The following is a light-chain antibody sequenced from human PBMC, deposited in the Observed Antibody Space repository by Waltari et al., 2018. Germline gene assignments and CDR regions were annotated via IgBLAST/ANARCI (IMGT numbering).Light chain of an antibody. J-gene: IGLJ3*02. CDR1: SPNIGAGYA. Sequence: QSVLTQPPSVSGAPGQRVTISCTGSSPNIGAGYAVHRYQQLPGTAPTPLIYCNSNRPSGVPDRFSGSKSGTSASLAITGLQAEDEADYYCQSYDSSLSARVFGGGTKLTVL. V-gene: IGLV1-40*01. CDR3: QSYDSSLSARV. CDR2: CNS.